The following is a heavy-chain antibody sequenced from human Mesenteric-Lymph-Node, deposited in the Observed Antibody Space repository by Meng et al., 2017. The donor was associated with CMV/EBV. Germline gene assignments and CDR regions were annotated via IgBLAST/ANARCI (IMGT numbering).Heavy chain of an antibody. CDR2: INPDSGGT. D-gene: IGHD2-2*01. Sequence: GESLKVSCKASGYTFTDYYIHWVRQAPGQGLEWVGRINPDSGGTKYAQKFQGRVTMTRDTSISTAYMDLSRLTSDDTAVYFCARDNPLLPAETYGMDVWGQGTTVTVSS. CDR3: ARDNPLLPAETYGMDV. CDR1: GYTFTDYY. V-gene: IGHV1-2*02. J-gene: IGHJ6*02.